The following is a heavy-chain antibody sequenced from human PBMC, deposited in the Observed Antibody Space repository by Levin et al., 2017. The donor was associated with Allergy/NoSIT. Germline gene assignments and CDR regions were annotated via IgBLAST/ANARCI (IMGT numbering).Heavy chain of an antibody. CDR2: ISGDSRTI. V-gene: IGHV3-23*01. D-gene: IGHD2-21*01. CDR3: VSYRDGPYIPIAY. J-gene: IGHJ4*02. Sequence: PGGSLRLSCEVSGFTFSSYAMSWIRQTPDKGLEWISIISGDSRTIYYAGSVRGRFTVSRDNSKNTLFLQMTSLRAEDTALYYGVSYRDGPYIPIAYWGQGTLVTVSS. CDR1: GFTFSSYA.